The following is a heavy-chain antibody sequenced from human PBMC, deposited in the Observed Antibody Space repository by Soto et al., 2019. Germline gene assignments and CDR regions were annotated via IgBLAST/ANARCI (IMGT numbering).Heavy chain of an antibody. V-gene: IGHV3-43*01. D-gene: IGHD3-22*01. J-gene: IGHJ5*02. Sequence: QPGGSLRLSCAASGFTFDDYNMHWVRQAPGKGLEWVSLISRDGSNTNYAESVKGRFTISRDNSKNSLYLQMNSLRTEDTALYYCAKETYYYDISSYYPLGSWGQGTLVTVSS. CDR3: AKETYYYDISSYYPLGS. CDR1: GFTFDDYN. CDR2: ISRDGSNT.